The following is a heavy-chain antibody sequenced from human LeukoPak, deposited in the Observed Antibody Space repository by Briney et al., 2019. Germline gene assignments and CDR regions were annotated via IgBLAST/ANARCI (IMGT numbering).Heavy chain of an antibody. D-gene: IGHD3-3*01. CDR1: GGSISSYY. CDR3: ARDALYYDFWSGLQAYYYYMDV. CDR2: IYYSGST. Sequence: SETLSLTCTVSGGSISSYYWSWIRQPPGKGLEWIGYIYYSGSTNYNPSLKSRVTMSVDTSKNQFSLKLSSVTAADTAVYYCARDALYYDFWSGLQAYYYYMDVWGKGTTVTVSS. V-gene: IGHV4-59*12. J-gene: IGHJ6*03.